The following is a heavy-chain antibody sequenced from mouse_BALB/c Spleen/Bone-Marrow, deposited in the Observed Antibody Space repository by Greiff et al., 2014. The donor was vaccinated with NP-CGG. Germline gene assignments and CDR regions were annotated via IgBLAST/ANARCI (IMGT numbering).Heavy chain of an antibody. CDR1: GFTFSSYG. V-gene: IGHV5-6-3*01. J-gene: IGHJ3*01. Sequence: EVQRVESGGGLVQPGGSLKISCAASGFTFSSYGMSWVRQTPDKRLDLVATISSNGGSTYYPDSVKGRFTISRDNAKNTLYLQMSSLKSEDTAMYYCARDNYYDYDGFAYWGQGTLVTVSA. CDR2: ISSNGGST. CDR3: ARDNYYDYDGFAY. D-gene: IGHD2-4*01.